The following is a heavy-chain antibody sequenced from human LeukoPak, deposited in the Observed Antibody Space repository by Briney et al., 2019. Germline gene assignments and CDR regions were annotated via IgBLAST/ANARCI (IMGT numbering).Heavy chain of an antibody. CDR1: GGSISSGSYY. Sequence: SETLSLTCTVSGGSISSGSYYWSWIRQPAGKGLEWIGRIYTSGSTNYNPSLKSRVTISVDTSKNQFSLKLSSVTAADTAVYYCARHYPSSRGRWFDPWGQGTLVTVSS. CDR3: ARHYPSSRGRWFDP. CDR2: IYTSGST. J-gene: IGHJ5*02. V-gene: IGHV4-61*02. D-gene: IGHD3-10*01.